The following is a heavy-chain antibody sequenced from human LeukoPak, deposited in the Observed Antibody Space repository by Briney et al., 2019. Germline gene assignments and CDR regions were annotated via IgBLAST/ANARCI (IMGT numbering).Heavy chain of an antibody. CDR2: IHYSGST. CDR1: GDPISTGGYY. D-gene: IGHD6-19*01. Sequence: SQTLSLTCSVSGDPISTGGYYWSWIRQHPGKGLEWIGYIHYSGSTDYNPSLKSRVTISVDTSKNQFSLKLSSVTAADTAVYYCARAPFPGQWLVGGWFDPWGQGTLVTVSS. CDR3: ARAPFPGQWLVGGWFDP. J-gene: IGHJ5*02. V-gene: IGHV4-31*03.